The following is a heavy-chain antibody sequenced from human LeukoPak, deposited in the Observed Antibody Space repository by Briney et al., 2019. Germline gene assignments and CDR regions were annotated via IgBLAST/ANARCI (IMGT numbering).Heavy chain of an antibody. CDR3: ARTYSSSWSYCDS. CDR1: GYTFTSYD. CDR2: MNPNSGNT. D-gene: IGHD6-13*01. J-gene: IGHJ4*02. Sequence: ASVKVSCKASGYTFTSYDINWVRQATGQGLEWMGWMNPNSGNTGYAQKFQGRVTITRNTSISTAYMELSSLTSEDTAMYYCARTYSSSWSYCDSWGQGTLVTVSS. V-gene: IGHV1-8*03.